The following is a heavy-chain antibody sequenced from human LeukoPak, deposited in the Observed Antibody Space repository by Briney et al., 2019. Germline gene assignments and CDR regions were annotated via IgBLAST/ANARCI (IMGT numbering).Heavy chain of an antibody. CDR3: AKAHDDWNYVYFRH. CDR2: IRGSGDDT. V-gene: IGHV3-23*01. J-gene: IGHJ1*01. D-gene: IGHD1-7*01. CDR1: GFTFSSYA. Sequence: GRSLRLSCAASGFTFSSYAMSWVRRAPGKGLEWVSAIRGSGDDTYYADSVKGRFTISRDNSKNTLYLQMNSLRVEDTAVYYCAKAHDDWNYVYFRHWGQGTLVTVSS.